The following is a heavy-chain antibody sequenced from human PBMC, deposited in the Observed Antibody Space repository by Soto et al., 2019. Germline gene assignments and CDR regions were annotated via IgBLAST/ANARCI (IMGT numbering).Heavy chain of an antibody. J-gene: IGHJ4*02. Sequence: EVQLLESGGGLVQPGGSLRLSCAASGFTLSSYAMSWVRQAPGKGLEWVSGISGSGGSTYYADSVKGRCTISRDNSKNTLYRKRHALGAADPAVFYWGALPGPPAGGKETLVPVS. CDR3: GALPGPPA. V-gene: IGHV3-23*01. CDR2: ISGSGGST. CDR1: GFTLSSYA.